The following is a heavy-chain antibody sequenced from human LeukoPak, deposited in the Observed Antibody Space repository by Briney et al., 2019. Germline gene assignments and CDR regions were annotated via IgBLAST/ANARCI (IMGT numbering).Heavy chain of an antibody. CDR1: GFTFSNYN. CDR3: ARGRREYRGYNFDY. V-gene: IGHV3-48*02. CDR2: ISSGSSTI. Sequence: TGGSLRLSCAASGFTFSNYNIDWVRQAPGKGLEWVSYISSGSSTIYYADSVKGRFTISRDNAKNSLYLQMNSLRDEDTALYYWARGRREYRGYNFDYGGQETLVPVP. J-gene: IGHJ4*02. D-gene: IGHD5-12*01.